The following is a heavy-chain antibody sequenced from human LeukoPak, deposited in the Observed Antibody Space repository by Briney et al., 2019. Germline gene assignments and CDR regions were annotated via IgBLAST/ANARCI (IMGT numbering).Heavy chain of an antibody. CDR1: GYTFTDYY. D-gene: IGHD2-2*01. CDR2: INPTSGGT. Sequence: ASVKVSCKASGYTFTDYYMHWVRQAPGQGLEWMGRINPTSGGTNYAQNFQGRVTMTRDTSITTAYMELSRLRSDDTAVYYCARDQGSTIGNWFDPWGQGTLVTVSS. J-gene: IGHJ5*02. V-gene: IGHV1-2*06. CDR3: ARDQGSTIGNWFDP.